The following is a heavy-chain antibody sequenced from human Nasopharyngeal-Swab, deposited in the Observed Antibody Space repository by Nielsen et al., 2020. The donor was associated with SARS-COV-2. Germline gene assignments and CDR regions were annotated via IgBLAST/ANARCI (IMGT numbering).Heavy chain of an antibody. CDR3: ARGGNSGY. D-gene: IGHD4-23*01. V-gene: IGHV3-21*01. CDR2: ISSSSSYI. J-gene: IGHJ4*02. CDR1: GFTLSSYS. Sequence: GGSLRLSCAASGFTLSSYSMNWVRQAPGKELEWVSSISSSSSYIYYANSVKGRFTISRDNAKNSLYLQMNSLRAEDTAVYYCARGGNSGYWGQGTLVTVSS.